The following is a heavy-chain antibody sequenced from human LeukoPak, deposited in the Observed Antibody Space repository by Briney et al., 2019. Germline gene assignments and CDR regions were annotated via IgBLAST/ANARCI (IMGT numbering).Heavy chain of an antibody. CDR2: IKSKTDGGTT. CDR3: TTVNY. J-gene: IGHJ4*02. V-gene: IGHV3-15*01. Sequence: GGSLRLSCTTSGFTFGDHGVSWFRQAPGKGLEWVGRIKSKTDGGTTVYAAPVKGRFTISRDDSKNTLYLQMSSLKTEDTAVYYCTTVNYWGQGTLVTVSS. CDR1: GFTFGDHG.